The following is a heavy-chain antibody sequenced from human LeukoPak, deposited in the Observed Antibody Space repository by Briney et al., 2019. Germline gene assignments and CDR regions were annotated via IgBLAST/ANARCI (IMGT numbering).Heavy chain of an antibody. CDR2: IWSDGTNK. CDR3: ARGSLLAFEI. J-gene: IGHJ3*02. Sequence: GGSLRLSCAASGFTFSSYAMHWVRQAAGKGLEWVAVIWSDGTNKYYSDSVKGRFTISRDNSKNTLYLQMNSLRAEDTAVYYCARGSLLAFEIWGQGAMVTVSS. V-gene: IGHV3-33*01. CDR1: GFTFSSYA.